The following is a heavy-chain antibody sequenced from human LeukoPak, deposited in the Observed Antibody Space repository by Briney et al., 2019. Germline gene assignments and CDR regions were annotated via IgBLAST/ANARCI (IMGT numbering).Heavy chain of an antibody. CDR3: ARVLPRAYYDDSSGYIGGDY. CDR1: GYTFTSYG. CDR2: ISAYNGNT. Sequence: GASEVSCKASGYTFTSYGISWVRQAPGQGLEWMGWISAYNGNTNYAQKLQGRGTMTKDPSTRTAYMELRSLRSDDTAVYYCARVLPRAYYDDSSGYIGGDYWGQGTLVTVSS. D-gene: IGHD3-22*01. V-gene: IGHV1-18*01. J-gene: IGHJ4*02.